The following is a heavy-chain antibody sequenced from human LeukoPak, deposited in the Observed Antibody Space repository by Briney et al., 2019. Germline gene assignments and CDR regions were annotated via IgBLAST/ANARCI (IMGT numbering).Heavy chain of an antibody. D-gene: IGHD4-11*01. CDR3: ARVGDYSPRGWFDP. V-gene: IGHV1-46*01. Sequence: GASVTVSCTASGYTFTSYYIHWVRQAPGQGLEWMGLINPSGGSTTYAQKFQGRVTMTRDTSTRKLYIELSSLRSEDTAFYYCARVGDYSPRGWFDPWGQGTLVTVSS. CDR1: GYTFTSYY. J-gene: IGHJ5*02. CDR2: INPSGGST.